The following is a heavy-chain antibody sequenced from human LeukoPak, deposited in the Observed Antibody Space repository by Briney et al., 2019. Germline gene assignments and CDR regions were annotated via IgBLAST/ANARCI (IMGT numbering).Heavy chain of an antibody. CDR1: GFTFSNAW. CDR3: TTPPR. V-gene: IGHV3-15*01. J-gene: IGHJ4*02. Sequence: PGGSLRLSCAASGFTFSNAWMSWVRQAPGKGLEWVGRIKSKTDGATTDYAAPVKGRFTISRDDSKNTLYLQMNSLKTEDTAVYYCTTPPRWGQGTLVTVSS. CDR2: IKSKTDGATT.